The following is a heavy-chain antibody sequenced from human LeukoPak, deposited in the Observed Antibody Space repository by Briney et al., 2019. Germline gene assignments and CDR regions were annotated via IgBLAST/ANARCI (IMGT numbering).Heavy chain of an antibody. D-gene: IGHD3-16*01. J-gene: IGHJ4*02. V-gene: IGHV1-8*02. CDR2: VSTDSGNS. CDR1: GYTFTNYD. Sequence: ASEKVSCKASGYTFTNYDINWMRQATGQGLEWLGWVSTDSGNSGSAQKFQGRITLTRDTSISTVFLELRNLRSDDTAVYYCARGVSRGVDYWGQGTLVTVSS. CDR3: ARGVSRGVDY.